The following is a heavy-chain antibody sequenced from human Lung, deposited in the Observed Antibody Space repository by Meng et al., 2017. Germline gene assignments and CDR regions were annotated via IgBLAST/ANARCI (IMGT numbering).Heavy chain of an antibody. CDR1: GFTFSDYY. Sequence: GESLKISCAASGFTFSDYYMSWIRQAPGKGLEWVSYISSSGSTIYYADSVKGRFTISRDNAKNSLYLQMNSLRAEDTAVYYCAREAYDFWSGYYGYYYYYGMDVWGQGTTVTVSS. D-gene: IGHD3-3*01. J-gene: IGHJ6*02. CDR3: AREAYDFWSGYYGYYYYYGMDV. CDR2: ISSSGSTI. V-gene: IGHV3-11*01.